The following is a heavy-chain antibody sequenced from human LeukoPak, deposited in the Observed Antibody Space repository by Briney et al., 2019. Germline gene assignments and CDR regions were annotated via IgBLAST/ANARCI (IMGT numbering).Heavy chain of an antibody. CDR3: ARDYTYYDFWSGYSRHWGAGMDV. J-gene: IGHJ6*02. CDR1: GGSISNYY. Sequence: SETLSLTCTVSGGSISNYYWSWIRQPPGKGLEWIGYIYYSGSTNYNPSLKSRVTISVDTSKNQFSLKLSSVIAADTAVYYCARDYTYYDFWSGYSRHWGAGMDVWGQGTTVTVSS. D-gene: IGHD3-3*01. V-gene: IGHV4-59*01. CDR2: IYYSGST.